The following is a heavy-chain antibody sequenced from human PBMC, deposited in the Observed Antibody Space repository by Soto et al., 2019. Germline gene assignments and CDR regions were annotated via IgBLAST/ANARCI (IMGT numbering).Heavy chain of an antibody. CDR2: ISYSGST. CDR1: GGSISSDGYY. CDR3: ARTPPQQLRFDY. V-gene: IGHV4-31*01. Sequence: QVQLQESGPGLVKPSQTLSLTCTVSGGSISSDGYYWAWIRQHPGKGLEWIAYISYSGSTYYNPSLDSPMTTSTATSKTHSSMGLSSVTAAATAGYYCARTPPQQLRFDYWGQGTLVTVSS. J-gene: IGHJ4*02. D-gene: IGHD6-13*01.